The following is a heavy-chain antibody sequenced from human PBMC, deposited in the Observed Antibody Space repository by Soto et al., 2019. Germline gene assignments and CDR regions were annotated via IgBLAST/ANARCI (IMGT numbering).Heavy chain of an antibody. CDR3: ARESLWFGELLSYFDY. CDR1: GYTFTSYA. Sequence: ASVKVSCKASGYTFTSYAMHWVRQAPGQRLEWMGWINAGNGNTKYSQKFQGRVTITRDTSASTAYMELSSLRSEDTAVYYCARESLWFGELLSYFDYWGQGTLVTVSS. V-gene: IGHV1-3*01. CDR2: INAGNGNT. D-gene: IGHD3-10*01. J-gene: IGHJ4*02.